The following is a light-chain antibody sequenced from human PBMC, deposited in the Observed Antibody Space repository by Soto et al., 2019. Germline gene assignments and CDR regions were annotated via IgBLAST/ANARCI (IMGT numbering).Light chain of an antibody. CDR2: LEGSGSY. CDR3: ETWDSNPSVV. Sequence: QPVLTQSSSASASLGSSVKLTCTLSSGHSSYIIAWHQQQPGKAPRYLMKLEGSGSYNKGSGVPDRFSGSSSGADRYLTISNLQSADEADYYCETWDSNPSVVFGGGTKLTV. V-gene: IGLV4-60*03. J-gene: IGLJ2*01. CDR1: SGHSSYI.